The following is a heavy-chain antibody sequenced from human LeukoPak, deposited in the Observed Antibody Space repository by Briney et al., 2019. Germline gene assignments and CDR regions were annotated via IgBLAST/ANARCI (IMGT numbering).Heavy chain of an antibody. CDR2: ISDSGNTI. D-gene: IGHD1-14*01. CDR3: ARGSGTDY. CDR1: GFTISTHE. J-gene: IGHJ4*02. Sequence: PGGSLRLSCAASGFTISTHEMNWVRQAPGKGLEWLSYISDSGNTIYYAGSVMGRFTISRDTAKNSLYLQMNSLRAEDTAIYYCARGSGTDYWGQGTLVTVSS. V-gene: IGHV3-48*03.